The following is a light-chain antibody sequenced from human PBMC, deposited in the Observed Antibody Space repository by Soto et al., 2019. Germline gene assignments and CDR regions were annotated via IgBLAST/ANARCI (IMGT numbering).Light chain of an antibody. CDR1: SSDVGSYNL. CDR3: CSYAGSSTLVV. J-gene: IGLJ2*01. CDR2: EVT. Sequence: QSVLTQPASVSGSPGQSITISCTGTSSDVGSYNLVSWYRQHPGKAPKLMIYEVTKRPSGISNRFSGSKSGNTASLTISGLQAEDEADYYCCSYAGSSTLVVFGGGTKLTVL. V-gene: IGLV2-23*02.